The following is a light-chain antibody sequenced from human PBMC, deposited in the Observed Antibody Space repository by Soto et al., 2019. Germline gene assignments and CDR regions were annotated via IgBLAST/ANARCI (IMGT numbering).Light chain of an antibody. Sequence: QSVLTQPASVSGSPGQSITISCTGTRSDVGSYNLVSWYQQHPGKAPKLMIYEGSKRPSGVSKRFSGSKSGNTASLTISGLQAEDEADYYCCSYAGSSTYVFGTGTKLTVL. V-gene: IGLV2-23*01. CDR3: CSYAGSSTYV. CDR2: EGS. J-gene: IGLJ1*01. CDR1: RSDVGSYNL.